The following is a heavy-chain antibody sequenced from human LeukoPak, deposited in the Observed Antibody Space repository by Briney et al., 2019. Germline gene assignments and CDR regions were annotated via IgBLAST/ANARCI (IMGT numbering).Heavy chain of an antibody. CDR1: GFTFDDYA. V-gene: IGHV3-9*01. Sequence: PGRSLRLSCAASGFTFDDYAMHWVRQAPGKGLEWVSGISWNSNSIAYADSVKGRFTISRDNAKNSLYLQMNSLRAEDTALYYCAKRMLRGVGVGAFDYWGQGTLVTVSS. CDR3: AKRMLRGVGVGAFDY. D-gene: IGHD3-10*01. CDR2: ISWNSNSI. J-gene: IGHJ4*02.